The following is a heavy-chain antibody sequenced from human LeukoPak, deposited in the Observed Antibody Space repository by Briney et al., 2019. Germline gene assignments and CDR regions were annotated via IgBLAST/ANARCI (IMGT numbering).Heavy chain of an antibody. V-gene: IGHV4-59*08. J-gene: IGHJ4*02. CDR3: ARKKYGSGSYYFY. CDR2: IYYSGST. Sequence: SETLSLTCAVYGGSFSGYYWSWIRQPPGKGLEWIGYIYYSGSTNYNPSLKSRVTISVGTSKNQFSLKLSSVTAADTAVYYCARKKYGSGSYYFYWGQGTLVTVSS. D-gene: IGHD3-10*01. CDR1: GGSFSGYY.